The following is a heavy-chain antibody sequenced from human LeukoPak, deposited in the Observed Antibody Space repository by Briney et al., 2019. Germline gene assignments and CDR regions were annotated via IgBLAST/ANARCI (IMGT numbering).Heavy chain of an antibody. Sequence: GASVKVSCKASGYTFTNYYIHWVRPAPGQGLEWMGIINPSGGSTTYAQKFQGRVTMTRDTSTSTVYMELSSLRSEDTAVYYCARETIAARLSYDRPLAYWGQGTLVTVSS. CDR1: GYTFTNYY. CDR3: ARETIAARLSYDRPLAY. V-gene: IGHV1-46*01. D-gene: IGHD6-6*01. J-gene: IGHJ4*02. CDR2: INPSGGST.